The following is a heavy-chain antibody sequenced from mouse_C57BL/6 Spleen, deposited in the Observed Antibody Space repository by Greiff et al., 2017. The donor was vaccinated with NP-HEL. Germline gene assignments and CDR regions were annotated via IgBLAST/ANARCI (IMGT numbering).Heavy chain of an antibody. CDR1: GYTFTSYW. J-gene: IGHJ2*01. Sequence: VQLQQSGAELAKPGASVKLSCKASGYTFTSYWMHWVKQRPGQGLEWIGYINPSSGYTKYNQKFKDKATLTADKSSSTAYMQLSSLTYEDSAVYYCARWVTTVVATRDYWGHGTTLTVSS. CDR3: ARWVTTVVATRDY. V-gene: IGHV1-7*01. D-gene: IGHD1-1*01. CDR2: INPSSGYT.